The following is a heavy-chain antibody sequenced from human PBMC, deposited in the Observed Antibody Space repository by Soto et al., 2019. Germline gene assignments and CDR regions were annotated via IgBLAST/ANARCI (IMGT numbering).Heavy chain of an antibody. D-gene: IGHD2-15*01. V-gene: IGHV3-9*01. CDR3: AKGYCSGGSCYIDY. CDR1: GFTFDDYA. J-gene: IGHJ4*02. CDR2: ISWNSGSI. Sequence: EVQLVESGGGLVQPGRSLRLSCAASGFTFDDYAMHWVRQAPGKGLEWVSGISWNSGSIGYADSVKGRFTISRDNAKISLYLQMNSLRAEDTALYYCAKGYCSGGSCYIDYWGQGTLVTVSS.